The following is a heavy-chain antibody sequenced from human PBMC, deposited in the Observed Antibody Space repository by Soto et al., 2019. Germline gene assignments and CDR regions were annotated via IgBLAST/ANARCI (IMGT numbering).Heavy chain of an antibody. V-gene: IGHV4-59*08. D-gene: IGHD3-10*01. Sequence: QVQVQQSGPGLVKPSETLYLTCTVSSGPSKSHNWGWIRQPPGRGLEWIGYVYDTWSTSYNPSLKGRVTVSADTSTNRISLTLSFVTAADTAVDYCVRQGIGFLHGLVDVWGQGTTVIVSS. CDR2: VYDTWST. CDR3: VRQGIGFLHGLVDV. CDR1: SGPSKSHN. J-gene: IGHJ6*01.